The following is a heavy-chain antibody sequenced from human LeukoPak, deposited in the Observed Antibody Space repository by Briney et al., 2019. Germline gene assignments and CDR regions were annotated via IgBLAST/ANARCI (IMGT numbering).Heavy chain of an antibody. J-gene: IGHJ6*03. Sequence: GGSLRLSCAASGFTFSSYSMNWVRQAPGKGLEWVSSISSSRGYIYYADSVKGRFTISRDNAKNSLYLQMNSLRAEDTAVYYCATLPPYDFWSGYSNYYYYYMDVWGKGTTVTVSS. V-gene: IGHV3-21*01. D-gene: IGHD3-3*01. CDR3: ATLPPYDFWSGYSNYYYYYMDV. CDR1: GFTFSSYS. CDR2: ISSSRGYI.